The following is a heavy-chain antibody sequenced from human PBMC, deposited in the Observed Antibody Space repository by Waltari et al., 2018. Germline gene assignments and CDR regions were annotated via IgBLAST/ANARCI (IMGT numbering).Heavy chain of an antibody. D-gene: IGHD1-1*01. CDR1: GGSISSGRYY. CDR3: ARETTGFYNWFDP. V-gene: IGHV4-61*09. Sequence: QVQLQESGPGLVKPSQTLSLTCTVSGGSISSGRYYWSWIRQPAGKGLEWIGYIYTSGSTNYNPSLKSRVTISVDTSKNQFSLKLSSVTAADTAVYYCARETTGFYNWFDPWGQGTLVTVSS. J-gene: IGHJ5*02. CDR2: IYTSGST.